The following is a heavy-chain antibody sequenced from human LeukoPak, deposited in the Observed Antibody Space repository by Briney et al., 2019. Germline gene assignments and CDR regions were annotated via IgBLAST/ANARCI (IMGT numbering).Heavy chain of an antibody. CDR2: ITSSGSTI. CDR1: GFTFSDYY. Sequence: KPGGSLRLSCAASGFTFSDYYMSWIRQAPGKGLEWVSYITSSGSTIYYADSVKGRFTISRDNAKNSLYLQMNSLRAEDTAVYYCASSSGWYFQVDYWGQGTLVTVSS. V-gene: IGHV3-11*04. CDR3: ASSSGWYFQVDY. D-gene: IGHD6-19*01. J-gene: IGHJ4*02.